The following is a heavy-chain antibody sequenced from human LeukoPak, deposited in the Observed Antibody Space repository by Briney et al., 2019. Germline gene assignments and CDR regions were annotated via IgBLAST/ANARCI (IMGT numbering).Heavy chain of an antibody. D-gene: IGHD4-23*01. Sequence: PSETLSLTCAVYGGSFSGYYWSWIRQPPGKGLEWIGEINHSGSTNYNPSLRSRVTISVDTSKNQFSLKLSSVTAADTAVYYCVAGKGYMDVWGKGTTVTVSS. V-gene: IGHV4-34*01. J-gene: IGHJ6*03. CDR3: VAGKGYMDV. CDR2: INHSGST. CDR1: GGSFSGYY.